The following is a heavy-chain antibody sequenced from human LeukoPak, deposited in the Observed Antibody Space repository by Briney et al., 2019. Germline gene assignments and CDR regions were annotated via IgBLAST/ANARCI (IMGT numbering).Heavy chain of an antibody. Sequence: GGSLRLSCAASGFPFSDYYMSWIRQAPGKGPGWVSYFSSSGSTVYYGDSVKGRFTISRDNAKNSLYLQMNSLRAEDTAVYYCARVLWFSQWLDEIFDYWGQGTLVTVSS. CDR1: GFPFSDYY. CDR2: FSSSGSTV. CDR3: ARVLWFSQWLDEIFDY. J-gene: IGHJ4*02. V-gene: IGHV3-11*01. D-gene: IGHD6-19*01.